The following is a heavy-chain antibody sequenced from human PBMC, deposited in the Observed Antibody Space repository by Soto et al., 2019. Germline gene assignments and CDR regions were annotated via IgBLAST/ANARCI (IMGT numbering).Heavy chain of an antibody. CDR2: ISGSGGST. CDR1: VFTFSNYA. Sequence: GGSLRLSCGASVFTFSNYALSWFRQAPLKVMEWVSIISGSGGSTYYADSVKGRFTISRDNSKNTLYLQMNSLRAEDTAVYYCATYSGNYERYGVYYGMDVWGQGTTVTISS. V-gene: IGHV3-23*01. J-gene: IGHJ6*02. CDR3: ATYSGNYERYGVYYGMDV. D-gene: IGHD1-26*01.